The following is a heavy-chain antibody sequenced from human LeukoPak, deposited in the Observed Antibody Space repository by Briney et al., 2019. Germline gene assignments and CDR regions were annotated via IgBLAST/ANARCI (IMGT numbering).Heavy chain of an antibody. CDR3: AKDHGFWSGYLF. J-gene: IGHJ4*02. D-gene: IGHD3-3*01. Sequence: GGSLRLSCEASGFLFKSNGMHWVSQAPGKGLEWVAFIRSDGNVTKYLDSVKGRFTISRDNSENTLYLQVTNLRPDDTAVYFCAKDHGFWSGYLFWGQGTLVTVSS. V-gene: IGHV3-30*02. CDR2: IRSDGNVT. CDR1: GFLFKSNG.